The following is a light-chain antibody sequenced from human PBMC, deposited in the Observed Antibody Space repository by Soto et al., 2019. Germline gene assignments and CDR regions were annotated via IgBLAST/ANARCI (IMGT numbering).Light chain of an antibody. J-gene: IGKJ1*01. CDR3: HQYNHWLTWT. Sequence: EIVMTQSPATLSLSPGQRATLSCRASQSVSSTFAWYQQRPGQAPRLLIYSASTRATGIPARFSGSGSGTEFTLTISSLQSEDFAVYYCHQYNHWLTWTFGQGTKVEIK. V-gene: IGKV3-15*01. CDR1: QSVSST. CDR2: SAS.